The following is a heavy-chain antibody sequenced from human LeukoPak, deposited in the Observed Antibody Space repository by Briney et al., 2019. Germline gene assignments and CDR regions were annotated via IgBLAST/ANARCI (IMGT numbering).Heavy chain of an antibody. CDR3: ARVGVRETYYYDSSLARTSPDYFDY. J-gene: IGHJ4*02. CDR2: MYYSGST. Sequence: SETLSLTCTVSGGSISSSSYYWGWIRQPPGKGLEWIGSMYYSGSTYYNPSLKSRVTISGDTSKNQFSLKLSSVTAADTAVYYCARVGVRETYYYDSSLARTSPDYFDYWGQGTLVTVSS. D-gene: IGHD3-22*01. CDR1: GGSISSSSYY. V-gene: IGHV4-39*07.